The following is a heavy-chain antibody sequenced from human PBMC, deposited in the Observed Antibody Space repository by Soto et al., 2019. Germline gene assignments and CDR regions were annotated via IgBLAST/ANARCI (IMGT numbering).Heavy chain of an antibody. J-gene: IGHJ5*02. CDR3: ATSCSGGSCYSGNGFDP. Sequence: QVQLVQSGAEVKKPGASVKVSCKVSRYTRTELSMHWVRQAPGKGLEWMGGFDPEDGETIYAQKFQGRVTMTEDTSTDTAYMELSSLRSEDTAVYYCATSCSGGSCYSGNGFDPWGQGTLVTVSS. V-gene: IGHV1-24*01. CDR1: RYTRTELS. D-gene: IGHD2-15*01. CDR2: FDPEDGET.